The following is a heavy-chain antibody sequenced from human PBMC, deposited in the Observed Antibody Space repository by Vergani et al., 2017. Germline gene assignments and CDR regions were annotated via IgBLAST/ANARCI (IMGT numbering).Heavy chain of an antibody. Sequence: QVQLQESGPGLVRPSETLSLTCTVSGGSLSGYYWNWIRQTPGEGLEWIGYLEDSGYFNYNPTLKTRVPMSSDTSNNQFSLMLSSVTFADTAVYYCARSIVSRNPPDYFDNWGQGTLVTVSS. J-gene: IGHJ4*02. CDR3: ARSIVSRNPPDYFDN. D-gene: IGHD1-14*01. V-gene: IGHV4-59*01. CDR1: GGSLSGYY. CDR2: LEDSGYF.